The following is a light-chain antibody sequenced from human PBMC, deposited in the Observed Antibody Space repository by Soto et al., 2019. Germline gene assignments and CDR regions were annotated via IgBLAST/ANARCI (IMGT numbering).Light chain of an antibody. J-gene: IGKJ1*01. CDR2: GAS. CDR3: QQYGSSPPWT. CDR1: QSVSSSY. V-gene: IGKV3-20*01. Sequence: EIVLTQSPGTLSLSPGERATLSCRASQSVSSSYLAWYQQKPGQAPRLLIYGASSRATGIPDRFSGSGSGTDFTLTISRLEADDFAVYYCQQYGSSPPWTCGQGTKVEIK.